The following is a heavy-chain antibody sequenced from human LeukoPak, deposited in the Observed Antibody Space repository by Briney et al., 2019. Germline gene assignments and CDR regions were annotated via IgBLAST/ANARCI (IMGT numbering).Heavy chain of an antibody. J-gene: IGHJ5*02. CDR1: GYTFTSYD. CDR2: INPNSGGT. V-gene: IGHV1-2*06. D-gene: IGHD6-19*01. Sequence: ASVKVSCKASGYTFTSYDINWVRQATGQGLEWMRRINPNSGGTNYAQKFQGRVTMTRDTSISTAYMELSRLRSDDTAVYYRARDASSGWLHNWFDPWGQGTLVTVSS. CDR3: ARDASSGWLHNWFDP.